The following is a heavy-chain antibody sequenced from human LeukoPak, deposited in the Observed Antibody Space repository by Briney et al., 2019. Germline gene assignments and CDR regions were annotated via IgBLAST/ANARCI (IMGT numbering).Heavy chain of an antibody. CDR1: GFTFSSYA. Sequence: GGSLRLSCAASGFTFSSYAMHWVRQAPGKGLEWVAVISSDERTKDYADSVRGRFTISRDTSKNTLYLQMDSLRAEDTAVYYCAKDPLAGDDYWGQGTLVTVSS. V-gene: IGHV3-30-3*01. D-gene: IGHD1-14*01. CDR3: AKDPLAGDDY. CDR2: ISSDERTK. J-gene: IGHJ4*02.